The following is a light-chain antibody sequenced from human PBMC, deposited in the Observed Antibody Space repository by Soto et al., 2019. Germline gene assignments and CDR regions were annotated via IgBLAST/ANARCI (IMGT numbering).Light chain of an antibody. CDR3: SSYTGTNTLV. J-gene: IGLJ2*01. CDR2: GVT. Sequence: QSALTQPASVSGSPGQSITISCTGTSSDVGDYNYVSWYLQHPGKAPKLIIYGVTNRPSGISNRFSGSKSGNTASLTISGLQAEDEADYYCSSYTGTNTLVFGGGTQLTV. CDR1: SSDVGDYNY. V-gene: IGLV2-14*01.